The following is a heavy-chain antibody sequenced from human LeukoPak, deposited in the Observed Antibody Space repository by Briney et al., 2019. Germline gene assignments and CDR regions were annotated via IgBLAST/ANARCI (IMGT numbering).Heavy chain of an antibody. J-gene: IGHJ5*02. CDR2: MNPNSGNT. CDR3: ARGRRGLPPGDNWFDP. CDR1: GYTFTSYD. Sequence: ASVKVSCKASGYTFTSYDINWVRQATGQGLEWMGWMNPNSGNTGYAQKFQGRVTMTRNTSISTAYMELSSLRSEDTAVYYCARGRRGLPPGDNWFDPWGQGTLVTVSS. D-gene: IGHD5-18*01. V-gene: IGHV1-8*01.